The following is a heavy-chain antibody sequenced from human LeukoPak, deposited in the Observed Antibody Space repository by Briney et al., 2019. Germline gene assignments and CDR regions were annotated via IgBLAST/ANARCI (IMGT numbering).Heavy chain of an antibody. Sequence: PGGSLRLSCAASGFTFSSYGMNWVRQAPGKGMEWVSSISSSSSYIYYADSVKGRFTISRDNAKNSLYLQMNSLRAEDTAVYYCARAQRITIFGVVNTSFDYWGQGTLVTVSS. J-gene: IGHJ4*02. CDR1: GFTFSSYG. V-gene: IGHV3-21*01. CDR2: ISSSSSYI. CDR3: ARAQRITIFGVVNTSFDY. D-gene: IGHD3-3*01.